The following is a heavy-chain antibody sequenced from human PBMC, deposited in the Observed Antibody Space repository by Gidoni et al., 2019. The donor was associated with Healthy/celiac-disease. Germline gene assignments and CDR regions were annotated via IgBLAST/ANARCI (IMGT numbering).Heavy chain of an antibody. CDR2: ISSSSSYI. V-gene: IGHV3-21*01. Sequence: EVQLVESGGGLVKPGGSLRLSCAASGFTFSSYSMNWVRQAPGKGLEWGSSISSSSSYIYYADSVKGRFTISRDNAKNSLYLQMNSLRAEDTAVYYCARGLYGSGSYADYWGQGTLVTVSS. J-gene: IGHJ4*02. D-gene: IGHD3-10*01. CDR1: GFTFSSYS. CDR3: ARGLYGSGSYADY.